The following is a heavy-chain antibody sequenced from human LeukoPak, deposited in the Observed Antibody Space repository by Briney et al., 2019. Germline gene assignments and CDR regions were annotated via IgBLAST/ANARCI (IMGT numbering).Heavy chain of an antibody. CDR3: ARHSGYGKSYYYFDY. D-gene: IGHD5-12*01. CDR1: GFTFSSYG. Sequence: GGSLRLSCAASGFTFSSYGMHWVRQAPGKGLEWVAVIWYDGSNKYYADSVKGRFTISRDNSKNTLYLQMNSLRAEDTAMYYCARHSGYGKSYYYFDYWGQGTLVTVSS. V-gene: IGHV3-33*01. CDR2: IWYDGSNK. J-gene: IGHJ4*02.